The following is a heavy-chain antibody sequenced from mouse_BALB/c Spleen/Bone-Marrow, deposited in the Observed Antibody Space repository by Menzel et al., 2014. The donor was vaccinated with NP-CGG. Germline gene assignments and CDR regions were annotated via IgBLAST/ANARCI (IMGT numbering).Heavy chain of an antibody. Sequence: EVNLVESGGGLVQPGGSLKLSCAASGFTFSSYTMSWVRQTPEKRLEWAAYISNGGGSTYYPDTVKGRFAISRDNAKNTLYLQMSSLKSEDTAMYYCARHGYYGSRAMDYWGQGTSVTVSS. CDR2: ISNGGGST. V-gene: IGHV5-12-2*01. D-gene: IGHD1-1*01. CDR3: ARHGYYGSRAMDY. CDR1: GFTFSSYT. J-gene: IGHJ4*01.